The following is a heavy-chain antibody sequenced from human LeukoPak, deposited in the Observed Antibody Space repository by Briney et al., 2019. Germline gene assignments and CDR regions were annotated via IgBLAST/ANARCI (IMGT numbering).Heavy chain of an antibody. CDR1: GFTFSSYA. J-gene: IGHJ4*02. V-gene: IGHV3-30*04. Sequence: GGSLRLSCAASGFTFSSYAMHWVRQAPGKGLEWVAIISYDGSNKDYAASAKGRFTISRDNSKNTLNLQMNSLRGEDTAVYYCARDSDNWNYDFWGQGTLVTVSS. CDR3: ARDSDNWNYDF. D-gene: IGHD1-7*01. CDR2: ISYDGSNK.